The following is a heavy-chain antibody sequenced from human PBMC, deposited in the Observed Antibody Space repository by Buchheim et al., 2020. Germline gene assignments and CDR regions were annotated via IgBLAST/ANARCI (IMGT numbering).Heavy chain of an antibody. J-gene: IGHJ6*03. V-gene: IGHV3-7*01. CDR1: GFTFSSYW. Sequence: EVQLVESGGGLVQPGGSLRLSCAASGFTFSSYWMSWVRQAPGKGLEWVANIKQDGSEKYYVDSVKGRLTISRDNAKTSLYLQMNSLRAEDTAVYYCARDNIVVVPAAIHYYYYMDVWGKGTT. CDR2: IKQDGSEK. D-gene: IGHD2-2*01. CDR3: ARDNIVVVPAAIHYYYYMDV.